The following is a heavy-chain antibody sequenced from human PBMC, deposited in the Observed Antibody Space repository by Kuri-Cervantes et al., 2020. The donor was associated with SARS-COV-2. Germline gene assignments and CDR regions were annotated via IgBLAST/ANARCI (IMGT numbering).Heavy chain of an antibody. D-gene: IGHD5-18*01. J-gene: IGHJ4*02. CDR1: GFTFDDYG. Sequence: GESLKISCAASGFTFDDYGMSWVRQAPGKGLEWVSGINWNGGSTGYADSVKGRFTISRDNARNSLSLQMNSLRAEDTAMYYCATDTAMVDYWGQGTLVTVSS. V-gene: IGHV3-20*04. CDR3: ATDTAMVDY. CDR2: INWNGGST.